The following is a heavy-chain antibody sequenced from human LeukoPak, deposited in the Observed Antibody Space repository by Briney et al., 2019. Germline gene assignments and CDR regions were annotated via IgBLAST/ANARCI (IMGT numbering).Heavy chain of an antibody. CDR1: GYSLSDSS. CDR2: INPNSGGT. CDR3: ARPSAAIPYYYMDV. Sequence: ASVRVSCKVSGYSLSDSSMHWVRQAPGQGLEWMGWINPNSGGTNYAQKFQGRVTMTRDTSISTAYMELSRLRSDDTAVYYCARPSAAIPYYYMDVWGKGTTVTVSS. V-gene: IGHV1-2*02. D-gene: IGHD2-2*01. J-gene: IGHJ6*03.